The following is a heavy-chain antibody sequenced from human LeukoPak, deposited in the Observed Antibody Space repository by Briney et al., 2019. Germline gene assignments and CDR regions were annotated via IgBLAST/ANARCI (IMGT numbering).Heavy chain of an antibody. J-gene: IGHJ4*02. V-gene: IGHV3-7*03. CDR1: GFTFSSYW. D-gene: IGHD4-17*01. Sequence: GGSLRLSCAASGFTFSSYWMSWVRQAPGKGLEWVTYIKQDGSEKYYVDSVKGRFTISRDNAKNSLYLQMNSLRAEDTAVYYCARIKYGLYYFDYWGQGTLVTVSS. CDR2: IKQDGSEK. CDR3: ARIKYGLYYFDY.